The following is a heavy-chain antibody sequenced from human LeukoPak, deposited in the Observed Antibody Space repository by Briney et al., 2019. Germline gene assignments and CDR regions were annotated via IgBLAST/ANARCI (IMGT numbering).Heavy chain of an antibody. CDR1: GFTFSSYS. CDR3: ARAVDYYGSGSYLDY. CDR2: ISSSSSTI. J-gene: IGHJ4*02. D-gene: IGHD3-10*01. V-gene: IGHV3-48*01. Sequence: GGSLRLSCAASGFTFSSYSMNWVRQAPGKGLEWVSYISSSSSTIYYADSVKGRFTISRDNAKNSLYLQMNSLRAEDTAVYYCARAVDYYGSGSYLDYWGQGTLVTVSS.